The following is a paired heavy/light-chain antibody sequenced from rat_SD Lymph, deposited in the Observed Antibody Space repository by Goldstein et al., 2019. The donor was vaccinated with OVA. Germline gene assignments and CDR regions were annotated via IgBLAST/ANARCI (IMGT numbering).Heavy chain of an antibody. Sequence: EIQLQESRPGLVKPSQSLSLTCSVTGYTITSGYDWNWIRKFPGNKMEWMGYISNSGTTNYNPSLKIRISITRDTSKNQFFLQLNSVTTEDTATYYCARGGYRYNYRYVMDAWGQGASVTVSS. CDR1: GYTITSGY. CDR3: ARGGYRYNYRYVMDA. V-gene: IGHV3-4*01. J-gene: IGHJ4*01. CDR2: ISNSGTT. D-gene: IGHD1-5*01.
Light chain of an antibody. Sequence: DTVLTQSPALAVSPGERVTISCRASKSVSTRIHWYQQKPGQQPKLLLYGPSDRESGVPARFSGSGSGTDFTLTIDPVEADDTATYFCQQSWSDPYTFGAGTKLELK. CDR2: GPS. CDR1: KSVSTR. V-gene: IGKV3S10*01. CDR3: QQSWSDPYT. J-gene: IGKJ2-3*01.